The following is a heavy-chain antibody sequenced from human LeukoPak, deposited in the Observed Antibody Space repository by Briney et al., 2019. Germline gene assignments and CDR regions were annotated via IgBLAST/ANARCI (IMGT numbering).Heavy chain of an antibody. J-gene: IGHJ4*02. CDR1: GGAFSNYA. D-gene: IGHD4-11*01. CDR3: ATMYDSNSHYLRDFDY. CDR2: IIPLFRTP. V-gene: IGHV1-69*13. Sequence: SVKVSCKASGGAFSNYATSWVRQAPGQGLEWMGGIIPLFRTPNYAQRFLGRITITADESTKTVFMELRSLRSNDTAMYYCATMYDSNSHYLRDFDYWGQGTLVTVSS.